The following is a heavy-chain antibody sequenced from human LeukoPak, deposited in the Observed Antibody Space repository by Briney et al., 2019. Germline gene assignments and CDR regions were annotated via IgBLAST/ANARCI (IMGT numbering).Heavy chain of an antibody. CDR3: ARVYTMIVVVDY. CDR2: ISASSSYL. Sequence: GGSLRLSCAASGFTFNTYTMNWVRQAPGKGLEWVSSISASSSYLYYADSVKGRFTISRDNAKNPLYLQMNSLRAEDTAVYYCARVYTMIVVVDYWGQGTLVTVSS. J-gene: IGHJ4*02. V-gene: IGHV3-21*01. CDR1: GFTFNTYT. D-gene: IGHD3-22*01.